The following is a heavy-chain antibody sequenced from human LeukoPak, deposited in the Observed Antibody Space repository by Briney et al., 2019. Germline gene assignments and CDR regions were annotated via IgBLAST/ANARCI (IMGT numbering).Heavy chain of an antibody. D-gene: IGHD5-24*01. CDR3: ARDSGDGLDY. CDR1: GGSVSGYY. Sequence: SETLSLTCVVSGGSVSGYYWSWIRQHPGKGLEWIGYIYYSGSTYYNPSLKSRVTISVDTSKNQFSLKLSSVTAADTAVYYCARDSGDGLDYWGQGTLVTVSS. CDR2: IYYSGST. V-gene: IGHV4-31*11. J-gene: IGHJ4*02.